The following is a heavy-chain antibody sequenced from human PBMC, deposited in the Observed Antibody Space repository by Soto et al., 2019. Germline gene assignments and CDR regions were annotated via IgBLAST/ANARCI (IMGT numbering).Heavy chain of an antibody. V-gene: IGHV4-59*01. D-gene: IGHD3-3*01. CDR1: GGSISSYY. CDR3: ARDNYYFWSGYHFFDY. J-gene: IGHJ4*02. Sequence: PSETLSLTCTVSGGSISSYYWSWIRQPPGKGLEWIGYIYYSGSTNYNPSLKSRVTISVDTSKNQFSLKLSSVTAADTAVYYCARDNYYFWSGYHFFDYWGQGTLVTVSS. CDR2: IYYSGST.